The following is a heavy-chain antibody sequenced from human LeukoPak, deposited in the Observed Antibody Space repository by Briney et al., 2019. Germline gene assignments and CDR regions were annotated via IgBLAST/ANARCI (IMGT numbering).Heavy chain of an antibody. CDR2: MSPNSGDT. CDR3: ARTSTGYSSGWALFPEPYYFDY. V-gene: IGHV1-8*01. Sequence: ASVKVSCKASGYTFTSYDFNWVRQATGQRPEWMGWMSPNSGDTGYAQKFQDRVTMTRNTSISTAYMELSSLRSDDTAVYYCARTSTGYSSGWALFPEPYYFDYWGQGTLVTVSS. J-gene: IGHJ4*02. D-gene: IGHD6-19*01. CDR1: GYTFTSYD.